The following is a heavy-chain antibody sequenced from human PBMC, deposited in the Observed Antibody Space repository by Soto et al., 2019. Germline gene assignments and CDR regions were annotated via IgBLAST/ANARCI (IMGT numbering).Heavy chain of an antibody. V-gene: IGHV3-23*01. Sequence: XVSLRLSCSAAGFTFSSYAMSWVRQAPGRGLEWVSAIIGSGGSTYYADSGKGRSTISRGISKNRPYLQMNSLKAEVTAVYYGAKSLGNNLRDYWDKRTLVTVSS. D-gene: IGHD1-1*01. CDR3: AKSLGNNLRDY. CDR2: IIGSGGST. CDR1: GFTFSSYA. J-gene: IGHJ4*03.